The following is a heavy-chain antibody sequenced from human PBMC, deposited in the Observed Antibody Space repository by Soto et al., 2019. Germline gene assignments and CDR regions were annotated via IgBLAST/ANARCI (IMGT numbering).Heavy chain of an antibody. D-gene: IGHD3-10*01. CDR1: GFTFSSFY. CDR2: IKRDGSET. V-gene: IGHV3-7*03. J-gene: IGHJ4*02. Sequence: GGSLRLSCAASGFTFSSFYMSWVRQAPGKGLEWVANIKRDGSETHYVDSVKGRFTISRDNPKTSLFLQMNSLRGEDTAVYFYTSDWYPRFYHGSGRYPCFWGKGTPVTVS. CDR3: TSDWYPRFYHGSGRYPCF.